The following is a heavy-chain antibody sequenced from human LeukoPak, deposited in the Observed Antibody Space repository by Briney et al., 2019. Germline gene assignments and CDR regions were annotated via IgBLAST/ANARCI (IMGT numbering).Heavy chain of an antibody. J-gene: IGHJ4*02. D-gene: IGHD3-9*01. CDR1: GLTFSSYG. V-gene: IGHV3-30*02. CDR3: AKSGLRYFVWLLFD. Sequence: PGGSLRLSCAASGLTFSSYGMHWVRQAPGKGLEWVAFIRDDGSNKYYAYSVKGRFTISRDNSKNTLYLQMNSRRAEDTAVYYCAKSGLRYFVWLLFDWGQGTLVTVSS. CDR2: IRDDGSNK.